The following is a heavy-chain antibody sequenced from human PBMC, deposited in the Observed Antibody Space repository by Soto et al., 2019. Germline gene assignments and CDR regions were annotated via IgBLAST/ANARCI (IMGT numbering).Heavy chain of an antibody. Sequence: VASVKVSCKASGGTFSSYAISWVRQAPGQGLEWMGGIIPIFGTANYAQKFQGRVTITADESTSTAYMELSSLRSEDTAVYYCARERAAGTGWFDPWGQGTLVTVSS. CDR2: IIPIFGTA. J-gene: IGHJ5*02. V-gene: IGHV1-69*13. D-gene: IGHD6-13*01. CDR1: GGTFSSYA. CDR3: ARERAAGTGWFDP.